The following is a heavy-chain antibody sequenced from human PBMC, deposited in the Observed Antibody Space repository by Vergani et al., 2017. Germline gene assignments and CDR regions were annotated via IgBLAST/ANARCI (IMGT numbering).Heavy chain of an antibody. CDR3: ARVNTETNGHLYYYYYMDV. D-gene: IGHD4-11*01. J-gene: IGHJ6*03. Sequence: QAQLQQWGGGLLKPSETLSLTCVVNGGSFTSYHWTWIRQSPGEGLEWVGDIDHTGRPDYNPSLKIRLTMSVDKSRNQFSLTLNSVTATDTAIYFCARVNTETNGHLYYYYYMDVWGQGTAVTVS. CDR1: GGSFTSYH. CDR2: IDHTGRP. V-gene: IGHV4-34*01.